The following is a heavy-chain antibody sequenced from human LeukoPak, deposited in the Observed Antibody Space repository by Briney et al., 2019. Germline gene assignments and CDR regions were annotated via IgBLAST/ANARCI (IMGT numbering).Heavy chain of an antibody. Sequence: GGSLRLSCAASGFTFSSDAMSWVRQAPGKGLEWVSAISGSGGSTYYADSVKGRFTISRDNSKNTLYLQMNSLRAEDTAVYYCAKRSPWTTVVTPGCYFDYWGQGTLVTVSS. CDR2: ISGSGGST. V-gene: IGHV3-23*01. J-gene: IGHJ4*02. CDR3: AKRSPWTTVVTPGCYFDY. D-gene: IGHD4-23*01. CDR1: GFTFSSDA.